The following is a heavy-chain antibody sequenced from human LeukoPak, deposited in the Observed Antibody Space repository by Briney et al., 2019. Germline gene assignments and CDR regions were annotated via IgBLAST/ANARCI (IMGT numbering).Heavy chain of an antibody. Sequence: GGSLRLSCAASGFTSSSYAMHWVRQAPGKGLEWVAVISYDGSNKYYADSVKGRFTISRDNSKNTLYLQMNSLRAEDTAVYYCARSTVTIYYYYYGMDVWGQGTTVTVSS. J-gene: IGHJ6*02. V-gene: IGHV3-30-3*01. CDR2: ISYDGSNK. CDR1: GFTSSSYA. D-gene: IGHD4-11*01. CDR3: ARSTVTIYYYYYGMDV.